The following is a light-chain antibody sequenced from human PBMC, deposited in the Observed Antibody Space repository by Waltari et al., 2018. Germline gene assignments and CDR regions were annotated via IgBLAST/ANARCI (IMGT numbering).Light chain of an antibody. Sequence: SVLTQPPSVSGAPGQRVTIPCTGSSSNIGAGSDVHWYQQLPGTAPRILIFGDTNRPSGVPDRFSGSKSGTSASLAITGLQAEDEADYYCQSYDSSLSVYVFGSGTKVTVL. CDR1: SSNIGAGSD. CDR3: QSYDSSLSVYV. CDR2: GDT. V-gene: IGLV1-40*01. J-gene: IGLJ1*01.